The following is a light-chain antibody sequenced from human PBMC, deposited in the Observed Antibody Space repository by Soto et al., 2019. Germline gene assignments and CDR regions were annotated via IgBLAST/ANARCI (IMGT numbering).Light chain of an antibody. J-gene: IGKJ1*01. Sequence: DIPMTQSPSTLSASVGDRVTITCRASQSIGSWLAWYQQKPGKAPKVLIFKASSLESGVPSRFSGSGSGTEFTLTISSLQPDDFATYYCQLYNSYLWRFGQGTKVEIK. CDR1: QSIGSW. V-gene: IGKV1-5*03. CDR3: QLYNSYLWR. CDR2: KAS.